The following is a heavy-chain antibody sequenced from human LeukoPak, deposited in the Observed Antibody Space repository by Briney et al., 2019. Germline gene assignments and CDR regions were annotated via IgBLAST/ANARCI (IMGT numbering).Heavy chain of an antibody. CDR1: GFTFSDYY. Sequence: GGSLRLSCAASGFTFSDYYVSWIRQAPGKGLEWVSYISSSGSTIYYADSVKGRFTISRDNAKNSLYLQMNSLRAEDTAVYYCARGTTYYYDSSGYYGSDYWGQGTLVTVSS. CDR3: ARGTTYYYDSSGYYGSDY. CDR2: ISSSGSTI. D-gene: IGHD3-22*01. V-gene: IGHV3-11*01. J-gene: IGHJ4*02.